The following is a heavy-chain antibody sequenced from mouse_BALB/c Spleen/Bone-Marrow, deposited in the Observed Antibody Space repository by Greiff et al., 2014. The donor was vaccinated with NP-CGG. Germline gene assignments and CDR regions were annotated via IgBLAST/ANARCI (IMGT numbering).Heavy chain of an antibody. CDR3: ARWLVRMDY. CDR1: GFNIKDTF. Sequence: VQLKESGAELVKPGASVKLSCTASGFNIKDTFMNWVKQRPEQGLEWIGRIDPANDNTEHDPKFQGKATITTDTSSNTAYLQLSSLTSEDTAVYYCARWLVRMDYWGQGTSVTVSS. D-gene: IGHD2-3*01. J-gene: IGHJ4*01. CDR2: IDPANDNT. V-gene: IGHV14-3*02.